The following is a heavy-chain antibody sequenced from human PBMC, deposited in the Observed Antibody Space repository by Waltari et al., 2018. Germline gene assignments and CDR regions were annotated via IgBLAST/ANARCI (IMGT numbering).Heavy chain of an antibody. V-gene: IGHV4-59*01. Sequence: QVQLQESGPGLVKPSETLSLTCTVSGGSISRYYWSWIRQPPGKGLEWIGYIYYSGSTNYNPSLKSRVTISVDTSKNQFSMKLSSVTAADTAVYYCARGHSYGSGPIMPGGYWGQGTLVTVSS. J-gene: IGHJ4*02. CDR1: GGSISRYY. CDR2: IYYSGST. D-gene: IGHD3-10*01. CDR3: ARGHSYGSGPIMPGGY.